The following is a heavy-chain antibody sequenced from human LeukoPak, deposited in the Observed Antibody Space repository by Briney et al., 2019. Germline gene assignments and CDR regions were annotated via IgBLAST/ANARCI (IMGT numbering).Heavy chain of an antibody. CDR1: GYTFSDYS. V-gene: IGHV3-21*01. CDR2: ISSSGTYI. D-gene: IGHD3-16*02. CDR3: VSGNDPDYVWGTYRLDAFDI. Sequence: GGSLRLSCAASGYTFSDYSVNWVRQVPGKGLEWVSSISSSGTYIYYADSVKGRFTISRDHAKNSLFLQMNSPRAEDTAVYYCVSGNDPDYVWGTYRLDAFDIWDEGTMVIVSS. J-gene: IGHJ3*02.